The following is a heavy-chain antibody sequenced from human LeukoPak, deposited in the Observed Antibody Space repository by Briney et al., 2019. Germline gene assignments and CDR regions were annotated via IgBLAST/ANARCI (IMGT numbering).Heavy chain of an antibody. D-gene: IGHD1-26*01. CDR3: AADHGGSYFPTRFDY. J-gene: IGHJ4*02. Sequence: ASVKVSCKASGYTFTDYYIHWVRQAPGQGLEWMGWINPNSGDTDSAQEFQGRVTMTSDTSITSAYMELTRLTSDDTAVYYCAADHGGSYFPTRFDYWGQGTLVTVSS. CDR2: INPNSGDT. CDR1: GYTFTDYY. V-gene: IGHV1-2*02.